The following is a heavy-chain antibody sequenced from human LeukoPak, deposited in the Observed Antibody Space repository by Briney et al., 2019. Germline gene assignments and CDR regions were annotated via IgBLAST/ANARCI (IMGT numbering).Heavy chain of an antibody. CDR1: GFTFSSYS. CDR3: ARDSYDFWSGVNWFDP. Sequence: GGSLRLSCAASGFTFSSYSMNWVRQAPGKGLEWVSSISSSSSYIYYADSVKGRFTISRDNAKNSLYLQMNSLRAEDTAVYYCARDSYDFWSGVNWFDPWGQGTLVTVSS. J-gene: IGHJ5*02. CDR2: ISSSSSYI. D-gene: IGHD3-3*01. V-gene: IGHV3-21*01.